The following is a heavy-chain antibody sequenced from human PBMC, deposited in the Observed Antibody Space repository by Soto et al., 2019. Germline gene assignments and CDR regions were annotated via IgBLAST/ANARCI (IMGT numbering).Heavy chain of an antibody. CDR2: MQPSSGRT. V-gene: IGHV1-8*01. CDR1: GYSFTSLD. Sequence: QVQLVQSVTEVREPRASVKDSCKASGYSFTSLDINWVRQTTGQGLEWMGWMQPSSGRTGYAQKFQGRVTMTRDTSINTAYMELSSLTSEDTAFYYFARGVTAGFDYWGKGTLVTVSS. J-gene: IGHJ4*02. D-gene: IGHD2-21*02. CDR3: ARGVTAGFDY.